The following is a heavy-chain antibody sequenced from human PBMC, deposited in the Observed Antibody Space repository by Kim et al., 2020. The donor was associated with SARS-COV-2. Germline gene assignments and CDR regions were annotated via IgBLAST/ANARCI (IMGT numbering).Heavy chain of an antibody. Sequence: SQTLSLTCTVSGVSISSGGDYWSWIRQRPGKGLEWIGCIYFSGTTYYNQSLESRIIISVDTSKNQFSLKLSSVTAADTAVYYCATIPKDCSGGSCYYNWV. D-gene: IGHD2-15*01. V-gene: IGHV4-31*03. CDR1: GVSISSGGDY. CDR3: ATIPKDCSGGSCYYNWV. CDR2: IYFSGTT. J-gene: IGHJ5*01.